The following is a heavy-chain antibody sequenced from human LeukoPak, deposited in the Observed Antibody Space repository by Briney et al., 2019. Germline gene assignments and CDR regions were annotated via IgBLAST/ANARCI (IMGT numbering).Heavy chain of an antibody. CDR1: GFTFDDYV. CDR3: AKDLVNNRTAYDSSGYYYLSGMDV. Sequence: PGGSLRLSCAASGFTFDDYVMAWVRQAPGKGLEWVSLISGDGDNTYYAGSVKGRFTISRDNSKKPLYLQMNSLRAEDTALYYCAKDLVNNRTAYDSSGYYYLSGMDVWGQGTTVTVSS. J-gene: IGHJ6*02. V-gene: IGHV3-43*02. D-gene: IGHD3-22*01. CDR2: ISGDGDNT.